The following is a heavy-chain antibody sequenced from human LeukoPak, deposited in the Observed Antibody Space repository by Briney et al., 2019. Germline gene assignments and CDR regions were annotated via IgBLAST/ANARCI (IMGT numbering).Heavy chain of an antibody. CDR3: TRHTDKYCSGAGCYAKYFYGLDV. CDR1: GFSFSGSA. CDR2: IRSKANSYVT. J-gene: IGHJ6*02. D-gene: IGHD2-15*01. Sequence: PGGSLRLSCAASGFSFSGSALHWVRQASGKGLEWLGRIRSKANSYVTAYAASVEGRVTISRDDSKNTAYLQMNNLKTEDTAVYFCTRHTDKYCSGAGCYAKYFYGLDVWGQGTTVTVSS. V-gene: IGHV3-73*01.